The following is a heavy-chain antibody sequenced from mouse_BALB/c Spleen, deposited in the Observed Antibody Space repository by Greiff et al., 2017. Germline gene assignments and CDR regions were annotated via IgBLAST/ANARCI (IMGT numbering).Heavy chain of an antibody. J-gene: IGHJ4*01. Sequence: EVKLMESGPSLVKPSQTLSLSCSVTGDSITSGYWNWIRKFPGNKLEYMGYISYSGSTYYNPSLKSRISITRDTSKNQYYLQLNSVTTEDTATYYCARWGNRELSYAMDYWGQGTSVTVSS. CDR2: ISYSGST. V-gene: IGHV3-8*02. CDR1: GDSITSGY. CDR3: ARWGNRELSYAMDY. D-gene: IGHD3-1*01.